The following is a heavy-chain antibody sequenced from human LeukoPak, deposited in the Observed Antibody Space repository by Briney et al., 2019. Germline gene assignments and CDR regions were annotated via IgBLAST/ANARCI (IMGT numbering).Heavy chain of an antibody. J-gene: IGHJ4*02. CDR3: ARDYHDDGDYGFGPFDY. V-gene: IGHV3-33*01. Sequence: GGSLRLSCAASGFTFSSYGMHWIRQAPGKGLEWVAVIWYDGSNKYYADSVKGRFTISRDNSKNTLYLQMNSLRADDTAAYYCARDYHDDGDYGFGPFDYWGQGTLVTVSS. CDR1: GFTFSSYG. D-gene: IGHD4-17*01. CDR2: IWYDGSNK.